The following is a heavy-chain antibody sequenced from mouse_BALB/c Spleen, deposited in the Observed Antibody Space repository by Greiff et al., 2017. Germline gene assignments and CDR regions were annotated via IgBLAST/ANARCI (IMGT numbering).Heavy chain of an antibody. J-gene: IGHJ2*01. D-gene: IGHD1-1*01. CDR2: INPSTGYT. Sequence: QVQLQQSGAELAKPGASVKMSCKASGYTFTSYWMHWVNQRPGQGLEWIGYINPSTGYTEYNQKFKDKATLTADKSSSTAYMQLSSLTSEDSAVYYCARNYGSRVFDYWGQGTTLTVSA. V-gene: IGHV1-7*01. CDR1: GYTFTSYW. CDR3: ARNYGSRVFDY.